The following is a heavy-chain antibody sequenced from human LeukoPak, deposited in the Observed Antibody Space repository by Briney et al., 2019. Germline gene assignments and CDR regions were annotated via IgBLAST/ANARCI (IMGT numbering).Heavy chain of an antibody. CDR2: IRSKAYGGTT. CDR3: TRAPNYDILTAPDY. CDR1: GFTVSSNY. D-gene: IGHD3-9*01. J-gene: IGHJ4*02. V-gene: IGHV3-49*04. Sequence: GGSLRLSCAASGFTVSSNYMSWVRQAPGKGLEWVGFIRSKAYGGTTEYAASVKGRFTISRDDSKSIAYLQMNSLKTEDTAVYYCTRAPNYDILTAPDYWGQGTLVTVSS.